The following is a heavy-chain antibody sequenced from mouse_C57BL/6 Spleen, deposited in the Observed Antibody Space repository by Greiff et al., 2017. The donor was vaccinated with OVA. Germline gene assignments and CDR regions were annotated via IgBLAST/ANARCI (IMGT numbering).Heavy chain of an antibody. D-gene: IGHD1-1*01. V-gene: IGHV1-61*01. Sequence: QVQLQQPGAELVRPGSSVKLSCKASGYTFTSYWMDWVKQRPGQGLEWIGNIYPSDSETHYNQKFKDKATLTVDKSSSTAYMQLSSLTSEDSAVYYCARASYYGSSYDVWGTGTTVTVSS. J-gene: IGHJ1*03. CDR2: IYPSDSET. CDR1: GYTFTSYW. CDR3: ARASYYGSSYDV.